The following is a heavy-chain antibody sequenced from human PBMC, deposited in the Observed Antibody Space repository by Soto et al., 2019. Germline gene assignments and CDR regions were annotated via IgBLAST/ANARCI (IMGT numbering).Heavy chain of an antibody. V-gene: IGHV4-34*01. J-gene: IGHJ4*02. Sequence: QVQLQQWGAGLLKPSETLSLTCAVYGGSFSGYYWSWIRQPPGKGLEWIGEINHSGSTNYNPSLKSRVTISVDTSKNQFSLKLSSVTAADTAVYYCATEAFIAAAEPYFDYWGQGTLVTVSS. CDR1: GGSFSGYY. CDR3: ATEAFIAAAEPYFDY. CDR2: INHSGST. D-gene: IGHD6-13*01.